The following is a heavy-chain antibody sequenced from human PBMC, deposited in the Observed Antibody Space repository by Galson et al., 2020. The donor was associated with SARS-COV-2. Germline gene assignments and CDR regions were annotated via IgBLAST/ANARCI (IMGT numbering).Heavy chain of an antibody. D-gene: IGHD6-13*01. CDR1: AYIFTSYG. CDR3: ARVNIPAAGPNQYFQH. CDR2: INAYNGNT. V-gene: IGHV1-18*01. J-gene: IGHJ1*01. Sequence: ASVKVSCKASAYIFTSYGISWVRQAPGQGLEWMGWINAYNGNTNQAQKFQGRVIMTTDTSTSTAYMELRSLTSDDTAVYYCARVNIPAAGPNQYFQHWGQGTLVTVSS.